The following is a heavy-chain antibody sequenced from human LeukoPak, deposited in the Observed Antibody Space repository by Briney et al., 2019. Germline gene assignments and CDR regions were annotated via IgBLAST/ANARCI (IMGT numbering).Heavy chain of an antibody. D-gene: IGHD2/OR15-2a*01. CDR2: SNLNSSAN. J-gene: IGHJ4*02. CDR1: GYTFIHYY. V-gene: IGHV1-2*02. CDR3: ARVKNLSPEFDF. Sequence: ASVNVSCQPSGYTFIHYYIHWVRQAPGQGLEWMGGSNLNSSANMYDKKFQGSVSIIKDTSINTAYMDMTNLTPDDTAIFYRARVKNLSPEFDFWGQGTLVTVSS.